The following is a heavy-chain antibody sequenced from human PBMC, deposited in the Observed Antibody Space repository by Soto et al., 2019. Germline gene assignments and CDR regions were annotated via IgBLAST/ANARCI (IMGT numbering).Heavy chain of an antibody. Sequence: VASVKVSCKASGYTFTSYGISWVRQAPGQGLEWMGWISTYNGNTNYAQKLQDRVAMTTDTSTSTAYMELRSLRSDDAAVYYCARVGYYYDSSGFYRINWFDPWGQGTLVTVSS. J-gene: IGHJ5*02. D-gene: IGHD3-22*01. CDR2: ISTYNGNT. CDR1: GYTFTSYG. CDR3: ARVGYYYDSSGFYRINWFDP. V-gene: IGHV1-18*01.